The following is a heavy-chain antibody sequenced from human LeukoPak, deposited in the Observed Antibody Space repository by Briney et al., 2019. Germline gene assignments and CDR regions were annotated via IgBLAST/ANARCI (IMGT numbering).Heavy chain of an antibody. CDR1: GYTFTGYY. CDR2: INPNSGGT. Sequence: ASVKVSCKASGYTFTGYYMHWVRQAPGQGLEWMGWINPNSGGTNYAQKFQGRVTMTRDTSISTAYMELSRLRSDDTAVYYCAKVLGLVTERQNYFDYWGQGTLVTVSS. V-gene: IGHV1-2*02. CDR3: AKVLGLVTERQNYFDY. D-gene: IGHD3-16*01. J-gene: IGHJ4*02.